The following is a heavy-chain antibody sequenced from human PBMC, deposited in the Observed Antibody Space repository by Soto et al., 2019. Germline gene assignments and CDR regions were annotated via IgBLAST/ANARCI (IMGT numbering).Heavy chain of an antibody. CDR3: AREAVALEGMDV. V-gene: IGHV4-31*03. CDR2: IYYSGST. J-gene: IGHJ6*02. Sequence: SETLSLTCTVAGGSISSGGYYCSWIRQHPGKGLEWIGYIYYSGSTYYNPSLKSRVTISVDTSKNQFSLKLSSVTAAYTAVYYCAREAVALEGMDVWGQGTTVTVSS. CDR1: GGSISSGGYY.